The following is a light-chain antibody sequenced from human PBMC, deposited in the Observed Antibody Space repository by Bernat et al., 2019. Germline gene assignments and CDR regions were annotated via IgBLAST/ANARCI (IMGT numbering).Light chain of an antibody. CDR3: QQLDRFPIT. CDR2: GAS. V-gene: IGKV1-9*01. Sequence: DVQLTQSPSFLSASVGDRVDITCRASQVSGTYLAWYQKKPGKATKLLIYGASTLQTGVPSRFSGSGSGTEFTLTIASLQPEDGATYFCQQLDRFPITFGQGTQLEIK. J-gene: IGKJ5*01. CDR1: QVSGTY.